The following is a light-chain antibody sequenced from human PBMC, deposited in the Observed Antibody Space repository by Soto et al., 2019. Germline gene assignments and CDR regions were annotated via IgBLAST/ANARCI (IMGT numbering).Light chain of an antibody. CDR1: SSDVGGYNY. V-gene: IGLV2-14*01. CDR2: AVS. Sequence: QSVLTQPASVSGSPGQSITISCTGTSSDVGGYNYVSWYQQHPGKAPKLMIYAVSNRPSGVSNRFSGSKSGNTASLTISGLQAEDEAYYYCSSFTSINTWVFGGGTKVTVL. J-gene: IGLJ3*02. CDR3: SSFTSINTWV.